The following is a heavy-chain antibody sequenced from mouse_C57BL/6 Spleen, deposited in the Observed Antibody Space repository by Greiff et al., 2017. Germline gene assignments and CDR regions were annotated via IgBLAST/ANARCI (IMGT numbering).Heavy chain of an antibody. CDR2: IYPRDGST. V-gene: IGHV1-85*01. CDR3: ARRGDGYSYYFDY. Sequence: QVQLKESGPELVKPGSSVKLSCKASGYTFTSYDINWVKQRPGQGLEWIGWIYPRDGSTKYNEKFKGKATLTVDTSSSTAYMELHSLTSEDSAVYFCARRGDGYSYYFDYWGQGTTLTVSS. D-gene: IGHD2-3*01. J-gene: IGHJ2*01. CDR1: GYTFTSYD.